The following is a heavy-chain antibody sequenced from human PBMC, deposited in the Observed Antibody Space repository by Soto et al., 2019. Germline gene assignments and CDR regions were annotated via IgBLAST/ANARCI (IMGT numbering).Heavy chain of an antibody. Sequence: QVQLQQSGPGLVRPSETLSLTCTVSGDSISRYYWSWIRQSPGKGLEWIGYIYDGGSTRYNPSLRSRVTISADTYENQFSLKLSSVTAADTAVYYCARAPTYSYGSGSPYYFYAMDVWGQGTTVTVSS. CDR1: GDSISRYY. CDR3: ARAPTYSYGSGSPYYFYAMDV. D-gene: IGHD3-10*01. V-gene: IGHV4-59*01. CDR2: IYDGGST. J-gene: IGHJ6*02.